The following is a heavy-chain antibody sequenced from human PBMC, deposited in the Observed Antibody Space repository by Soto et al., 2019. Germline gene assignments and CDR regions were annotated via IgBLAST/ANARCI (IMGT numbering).Heavy chain of an antibody. CDR2: IYYSGST. CDR3: ARDRFCTNGVCSTNWFDP. CDR1: GGSISSGGYY. Sequence: PSETLSLTCTVSGGSISSGGYYRSWIRQHPGKGLEWIGYIYYSGSTYYNPSLKSRVTISVDTSKNQFSLKLSSVTAADTAVYYCARDRFCTNGVCSTNWFDPWGQGTLVTVSS. J-gene: IGHJ5*02. D-gene: IGHD2-8*01. V-gene: IGHV4-31*03.